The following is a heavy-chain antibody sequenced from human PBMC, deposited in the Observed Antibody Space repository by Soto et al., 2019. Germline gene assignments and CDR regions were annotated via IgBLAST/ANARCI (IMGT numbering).Heavy chain of an antibody. J-gene: IGHJ4*02. CDR2: ISAYNGNT. D-gene: IGHD2-15*01. CDR1: GYTFTSYG. Sequence: ASVKVSWKASGYTFTSYGISWVRQAPGQGLEWMGWISAYNGNTNYAQKLQGRVTMTTDTSTSTAYMELRSLRSDDTAVYYCARDYCSGGSCYSDYWGQGTLVTVSS. CDR3: ARDYCSGGSCYSDY. V-gene: IGHV1-18*01.